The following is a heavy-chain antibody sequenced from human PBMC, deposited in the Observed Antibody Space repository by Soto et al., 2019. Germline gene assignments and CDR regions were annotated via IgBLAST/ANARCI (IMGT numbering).Heavy chain of an antibody. CDR3: AXVRLYYYGSGSYQDFDY. D-gene: IGHD3-10*01. Sequence: KPSVTLSLTCTVSGGSISSGGYYWSWIRQHPGKGLEWIGYIYYSGSTYYNPSLKSRVTISVDTSKNQFSLKLSSVTAADTAVYYCAXVRLYYYGSGSYQDFDYWGQGTLVTVSS. CDR1: GGSISSGGYY. V-gene: IGHV4-31*03. J-gene: IGHJ4*02. CDR2: IYYSGST.